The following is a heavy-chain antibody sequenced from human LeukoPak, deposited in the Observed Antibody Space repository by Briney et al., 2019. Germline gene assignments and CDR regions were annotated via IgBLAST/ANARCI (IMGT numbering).Heavy chain of an antibody. CDR1: GFTFGVYY. CDR2: ISPTGDII. CDR3: AREHWAAPDH. V-gene: IGHV3-11*01. Sequence: SGGSLRLSCAASGFTFGVYYMTWIRQAPGRGLEPLSFISPTGDIIKYVDSVKGRFTISRDNAKSSMYLEMNSLRAEHTAVYYCAREHWAAPDHWGQGTLVTVSP. J-gene: IGHJ4*02. D-gene: IGHD3-16*01.